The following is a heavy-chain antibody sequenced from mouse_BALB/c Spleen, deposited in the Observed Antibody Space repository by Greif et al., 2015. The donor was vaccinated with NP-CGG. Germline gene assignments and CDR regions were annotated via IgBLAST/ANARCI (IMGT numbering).Heavy chain of an antibody. CDR3: ARRTGTEAMDY. Sequence: VQLQQSGPELVKPGASVKISFKASGYTFTDYYINWVKQKPGQGLEWIGWIYPGSSNTKYNEKFKGKATLTVDTSSSTAYMQLSSLTSEDTAVYFCARRTGTEAMDYWGQGTSVTVSS. CDR2: IYPGSSNT. J-gene: IGHJ4*01. D-gene: IGHD4-1*01. V-gene: IGHV1-84*02. CDR1: GYTFTDYY.